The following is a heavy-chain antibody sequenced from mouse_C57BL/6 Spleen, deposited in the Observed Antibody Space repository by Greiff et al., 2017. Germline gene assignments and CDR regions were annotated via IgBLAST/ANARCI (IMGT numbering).Heavy chain of an antibody. J-gene: IGHJ3*01. CDR2: IYPGSGST. CDR3: AREDYGNYGAWFAY. V-gene: IGHV1-55*01. CDR1: GYTFTSYW. D-gene: IGHD2-1*01. Sequence: QVQLQQPGAELVKPGASVKMSCKASGYTFTSYWLTWVQQRPGQGLEWIGDIYPGSGSTNYNEKFKSKDTLTVDTSSSTAYMQLSSLTSEDSAVYYCAREDYGNYGAWFAYWGQGTLVTVSA.